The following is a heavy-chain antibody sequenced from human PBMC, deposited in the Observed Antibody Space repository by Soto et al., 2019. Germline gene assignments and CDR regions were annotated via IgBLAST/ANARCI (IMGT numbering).Heavy chain of an antibody. CDR2: IHYSGNT. CDR3: ARAPHTFDI. V-gene: IGHV4-31*03. CDR1: GGSISSGGCY. Sequence: LSLTCTVSGGSISSGGCYWSWIRQHPGKGLEWIAYIHYSGNTYYNPSLTSRITISVDTSKNQFSLKLSSVTAADTAVYYCARAPHTFDIWGQGTMVTVSS. J-gene: IGHJ3*02.